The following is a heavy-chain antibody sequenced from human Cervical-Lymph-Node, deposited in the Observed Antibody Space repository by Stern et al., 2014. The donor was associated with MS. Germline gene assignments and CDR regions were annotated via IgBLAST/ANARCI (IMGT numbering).Heavy chain of an antibody. CDR1: GASISSSY. Sequence: VQLVESGPGLVKPSETLSLTCTVSGASISSSYWSWIRQPPGKGPEWIAYIYYSGITNYNPSLRSRVAISLDMAKNQFSLKVTSVTAADTAVYYCAKWGTGGYGHFDYWGQGILVSVS. J-gene: IGHJ4*02. CDR3: AKWGTGGYGHFDY. D-gene: IGHD3-16*01. CDR2: IYYSGIT. V-gene: IGHV4-59*01.